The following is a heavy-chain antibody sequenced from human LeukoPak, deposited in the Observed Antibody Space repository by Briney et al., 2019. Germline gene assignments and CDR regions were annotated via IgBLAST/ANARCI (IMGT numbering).Heavy chain of an antibody. CDR3: ARGFQGVYDY. D-gene: IGHD5/OR15-5a*01. CDR1: GFTLSSYG. J-gene: IGHJ4*02. V-gene: IGHV4-4*07. CDR2: LFDARKV. Sequence: GSLRLSCAASGFTLSSYGMHWVRQAPGKGLEWVGRLFDARKVNYNPSLGGRVTMSMDTSKNQFSLRMTSVTAADTAVYYCARGFQGVYDYWGQGALVIVSS.